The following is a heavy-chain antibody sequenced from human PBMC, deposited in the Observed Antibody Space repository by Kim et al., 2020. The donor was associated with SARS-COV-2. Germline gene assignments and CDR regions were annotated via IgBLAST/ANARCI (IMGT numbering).Heavy chain of an antibody. Sequence: GNTKYAQKLRGRVTVTADISTTTAYMELRSLRSDDTAVYFCARDSVNALDVWGQGTLVTVSS. J-gene: IGHJ3*01. CDR3: ARDSVNALDV. V-gene: IGHV1-18*01. CDR2: GNT.